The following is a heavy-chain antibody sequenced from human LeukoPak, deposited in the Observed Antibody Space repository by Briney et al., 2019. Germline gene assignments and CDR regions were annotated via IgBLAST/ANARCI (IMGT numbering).Heavy chain of an antibody. D-gene: IGHD3-3*01. J-gene: IGHJ3*02. CDR2: ISSSSSYI. CDR1: GFTFSSYS. Sequence: GSLRLSCAASGFTFSSYSMNWVRQAPRKGLEWVLSISSSSSYIYYADSVKGRFTISRDNAKNSLYLQMNSLRAEDTAVYYCARLSALRFLERLFADAFDIWGQGTMVTVSS. V-gene: IGHV3-21*01. CDR3: ARLSALRFLERLFADAFDI.